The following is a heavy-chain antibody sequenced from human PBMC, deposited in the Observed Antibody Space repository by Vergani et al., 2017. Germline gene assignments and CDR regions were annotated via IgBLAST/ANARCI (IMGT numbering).Heavy chain of an antibody. D-gene: IGHD3-10*01. CDR3: ARGRGDNWYFDL. CDR2: IYTSGST. J-gene: IGHJ2*01. CDR1: GASMSSVGYY. Sequence: QVQLQESGPGLVKPSQTLSLTCTVSGASMSSVGYYWTWIRQSAGKGLEWIGRIYTSGSTNYNPSLKSRVTISVDTSKNQFSLKLSSVTAADTAVYYCARGRGDNWYFDLWGRGTLVTVSS. V-gene: IGHV4-61*02.